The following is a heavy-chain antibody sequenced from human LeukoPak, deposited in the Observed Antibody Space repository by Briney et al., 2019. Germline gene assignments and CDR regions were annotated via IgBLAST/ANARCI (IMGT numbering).Heavy chain of an antibody. Sequence: GGSLRLSCAASGFSFISYGMHWVRQAPGKGLEWGGVISDDGRRKDYADSVKGRLTISRDNSKDTLYLQMNSLRAEDTAVYYCAKRPSDYGDYVSYFDYWGQGTLVTVSS. V-gene: IGHV3-30*18. CDR3: AKRPSDYGDYVSYFDY. CDR1: GFSFISYG. D-gene: IGHD4-17*01. J-gene: IGHJ4*02. CDR2: ISDDGRRK.